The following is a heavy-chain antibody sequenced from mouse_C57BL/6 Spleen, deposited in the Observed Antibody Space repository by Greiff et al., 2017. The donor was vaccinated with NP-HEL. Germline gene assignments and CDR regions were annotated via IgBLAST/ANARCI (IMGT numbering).Heavy chain of an antibody. CDR1: GFSLSTFGMG. V-gene: IGHV8-8*01. CDR2: LWWDDDK. CDR3: AGIEDDYDSGFAY. J-gene: IGHJ3*01. Sequence: QVTLKESGPGILQPSQTLSLTCSFSGFSLSTFGMGVGWIRQPSGKGLDWLAHLWWDDDKYYNPARKKGHAIFKDTSKTQVVLKIANVDTADTATDYCAGIEDDYDSGFAYWGQGTLVTVSA. D-gene: IGHD2-4*01.